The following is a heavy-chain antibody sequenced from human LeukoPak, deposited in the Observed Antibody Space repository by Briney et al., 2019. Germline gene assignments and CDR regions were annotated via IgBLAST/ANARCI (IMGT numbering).Heavy chain of an antibody. J-gene: IGHJ4*02. V-gene: IGHV3-7*01. Sequence: PGGSLRLSCAASGFTFSTYWMSWVRQAPGKGLAWVANIKQDGSEKYYVDSVKGRFTISRDNAKNSLYLQMNSLRAEDTAVYYCAREGGGYNNRGFDYWGQGTLVTVSS. CDR2: IKQDGSEK. CDR1: GFTFSTYW. CDR3: AREGGGYNNRGFDY. D-gene: IGHD5-24*01.